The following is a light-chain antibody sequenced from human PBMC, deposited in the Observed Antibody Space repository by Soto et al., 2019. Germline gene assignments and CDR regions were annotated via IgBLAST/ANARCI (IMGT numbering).Light chain of an antibody. J-gene: IGKJ1*01. V-gene: IGKV3-20*01. CDR3: QQYGNSPQT. Sequence: EIVLTQSPGTLSLSPGERATLSCRASQSVSSSYLAWYQQNPGQAPRLLIYGASSRATGIPDRFSGSGSGTDFTLTLSRLEPEDFAVYYCQQYGNSPQTFGQGTKVDIK. CDR1: QSVSSSY. CDR2: GAS.